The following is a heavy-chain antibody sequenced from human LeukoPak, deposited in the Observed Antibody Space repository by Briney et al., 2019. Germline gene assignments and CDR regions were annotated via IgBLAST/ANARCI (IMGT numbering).Heavy chain of an antibody. CDR1: GFTFSEAW. Sequence: PGGSLRLSCAASGFTFSEAWMHWVRQAPGKGLVWVSRINNDGSTTRYADSVKGRFTISRDNAKNTLYLQMNSLRAEDTAVYYCARVSGPGMNEYFHLWGQRTLVTVSS. D-gene: IGHD3-10*01. CDR3: ARVSGPGMNEYFHL. J-gene: IGHJ1*01. CDR2: INNDGSTT. V-gene: IGHV3-74*01.